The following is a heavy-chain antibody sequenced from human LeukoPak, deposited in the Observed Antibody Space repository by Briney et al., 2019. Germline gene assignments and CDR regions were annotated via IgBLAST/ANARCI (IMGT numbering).Heavy chain of an antibody. CDR3: SRDISSSTRAFDV. CDR1: GFSLTTYE. Sequence: GGSLRLSCAASGFSLTTYEMTWVRQAPGKGLEWVSFITSDGSPTFYADSVKGRFTIFRDTAKNSLYLQMNNLRGEDTAIYYCSRDISSSTRAFDVWGQGTMVTVSS. V-gene: IGHV3-48*03. D-gene: IGHD2-15*01. CDR2: ITSDGSPT. J-gene: IGHJ3*01.